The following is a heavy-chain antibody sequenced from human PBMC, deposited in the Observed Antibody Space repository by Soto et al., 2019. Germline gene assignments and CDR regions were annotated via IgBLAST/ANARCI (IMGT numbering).Heavy chain of an antibody. V-gene: IGHV4-59*01. J-gene: IGHJ4*02. D-gene: IGHD4-17*01. CDR2: IYYTGST. CDR1: GGSISNFY. Sequence: SETLSLTCTVSGGSISNFYCAWFRQRPGKGLEWIGNIYYTGSTNYNPSRRGRVTISVDTSKNQVSLKVPSVTAADTAVYYCARVGGYYGDYPNFDYWGQGTLVTVSS. CDR3: ARVGGYYGDYPNFDY.